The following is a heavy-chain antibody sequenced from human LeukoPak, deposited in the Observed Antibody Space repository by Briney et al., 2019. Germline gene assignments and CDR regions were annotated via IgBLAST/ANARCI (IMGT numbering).Heavy chain of an antibody. CDR1: GFTFSSYL. V-gene: IGHV3-7*01. J-gene: IGHJ6*04. CDR3: GGPNARGLDV. Sequence: PGGSLRLSRAASGFTFSSYLMTCVRQAPRKGLEWVANMNQDGSEKYYVDSVKGRFTISRDNAKNSLYLQMNSLRGEDTAVYYCGGPNARGLDVWGKGTTVTVSS. D-gene: IGHD3-10*02. CDR2: MNQDGSEK.